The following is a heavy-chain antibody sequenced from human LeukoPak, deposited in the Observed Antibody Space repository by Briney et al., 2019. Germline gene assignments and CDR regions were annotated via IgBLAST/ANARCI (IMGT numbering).Heavy chain of an antibody. CDR2: IHTSGST. Sequence: PSETLSLTCTVSGGSISSYYWSWIRQPAGKGLEWIGRIHTSGSTDYNPSLKSRVTISVDTSKNQFSLKLSSVTAADTAVYYCAREIVVVPAAIGHDYYYYYMDVWGRGTTVTVSS. V-gene: IGHV4-4*07. D-gene: IGHD2-2*01. CDR3: AREIVVVPAAIGHDYYYYYMDV. J-gene: IGHJ6*03. CDR1: GGSISSYY.